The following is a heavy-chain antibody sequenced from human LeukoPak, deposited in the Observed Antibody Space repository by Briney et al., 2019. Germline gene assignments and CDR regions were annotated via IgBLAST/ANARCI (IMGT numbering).Heavy chain of an antibody. V-gene: IGHV3-64D*06. J-gene: IGHJ4*02. CDR2: ISSNGGST. CDR3: VKAGSLIQLPYPFDY. CDR1: GFTFSSYA. D-gene: IGHD5-18*01. Sequence: GGSLRLSCSASGFTFSSYAMHWVRQAPGKGLEYVSAISSNGGSTYYADSVKGRFTISRDNSKNTLYLQMSSLRAEDTAVYYCVKAGSLIQLPYPFDYWGQGTLVTVSS.